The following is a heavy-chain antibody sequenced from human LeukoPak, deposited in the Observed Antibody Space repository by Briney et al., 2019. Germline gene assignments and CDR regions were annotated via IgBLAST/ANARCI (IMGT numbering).Heavy chain of an antibody. V-gene: IGHV1-18*04. Sequence: ASVKVSCKPSGYTFTSFGISWVRQAPGQGLEWMGWIGACNGDTNYAQKFQGRVTMTTDTSTSTAYMDLRSLRSDDTAVYYCTRDHCRGDNCPSFDYWGQGTLVTVSS. CDR3: TRDHCRGDNCPSFDY. CDR1: GYTFTSFG. J-gene: IGHJ4*02. D-gene: IGHD2-15*01. CDR2: IGACNGDT.